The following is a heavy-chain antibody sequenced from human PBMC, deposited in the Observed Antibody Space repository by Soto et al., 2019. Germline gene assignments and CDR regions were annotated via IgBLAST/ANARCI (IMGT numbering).Heavy chain of an antibody. CDR3: GREALRGSIDY. CDR2: IYYSGST. J-gene: IGHJ4*02. Sequence: PSETLSLTCTVSGGSISSYYWSWIRQPPGKGLEWIGSIYYSGSTNSNPSLKSRVTISVDSFKNQFSLQLSSVTAAATAVYYCGREALRGSIDYWGQGFLVTVSS. D-gene: IGHD3-3*01. CDR1: GGSISSYY. V-gene: IGHV4-59*12.